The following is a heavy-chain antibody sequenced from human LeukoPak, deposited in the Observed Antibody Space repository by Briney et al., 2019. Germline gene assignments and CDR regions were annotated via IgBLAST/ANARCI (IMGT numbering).Heavy chain of an antibody. CDR3: AKDFKDISGYYLDS. D-gene: IGHD3-3*01. J-gene: IGHJ5*01. V-gene: IGHV3-43*02. CDR1: GFIFDDYA. Sequence: GGSLRLSCAASGFIFDDYAMHWVRHAPGKGLEWLSFISNYADSTYYADSVKGRFTVSRDNRKSSLYLQMNSLRTEDTAFYYCAKDFKDISGYYLDSWGQGTLVTVSS. CDR2: ISNYADST.